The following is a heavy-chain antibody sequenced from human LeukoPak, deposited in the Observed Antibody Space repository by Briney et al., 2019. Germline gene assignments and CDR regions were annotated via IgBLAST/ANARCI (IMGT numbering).Heavy chain of an antibody. D-gene: IGHD3-10*01. CDR3: ARDMVMVRGDGALDD. CDR1: GFNFSRYS. CDR2: ISSSSRTM. Sequence: GGSLRLSCAASGFNFSRYSMDWVRQAPGKGLEWVSYISSSSRTMYYADSVKGRFTISRDNAKNSLYLQMNSLRAEDTAVYYCARDMVMVRGDGALDDWGQGTLVTVSS. V-gene: IGHV3-48*04. J-gene: IGHJ4*02.